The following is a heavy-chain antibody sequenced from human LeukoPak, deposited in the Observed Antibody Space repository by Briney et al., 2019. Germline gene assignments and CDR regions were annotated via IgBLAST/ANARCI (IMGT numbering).Heavy chain of an antibody. Sequence: PGGSLRLSCAVSGVTFSNAWMSWVRQAPGKGLEWVGRIKSKTDGWTTDYAAPVKGRFTISRDDSKSIAYLQVNSLQTEDTAVYYCTRVTSGWYFKYYYYMDVWGKGTTVTVSS. CDR2: IKSKTDGWTT. CDR3: TRVTSGWYFKYYYYMDV. V-gene: IGHV3-15*01. J-gene: IGHJ6*03. CDR1: GVTFSNAW. D-gene: IGHD6-19*01.